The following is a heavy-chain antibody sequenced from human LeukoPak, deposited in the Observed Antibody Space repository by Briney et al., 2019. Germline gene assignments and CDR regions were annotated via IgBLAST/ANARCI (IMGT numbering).Heavy chain of an antibody. V-gene: IGHV4-59*01. J-gene: IGHJ4*02. CDR2: IYYNGNT. Sequence: PSETLSLTCSVSGGSLNNYYWSWIRQPPGKALEWIGYIYYNGNTNYNPSFKSRVTISVDVSKNQFSLNLSSVTGADTAVYYCARDLEWELLGYWGQGTLVTVSS. CDR3: ARDLEWELLGY. CDR1: GGSLNNYY. D-gene: IGHD1-26*01.